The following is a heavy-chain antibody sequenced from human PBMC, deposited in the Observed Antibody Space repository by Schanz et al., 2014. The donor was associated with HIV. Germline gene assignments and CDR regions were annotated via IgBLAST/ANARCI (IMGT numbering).Heavy chain of an antibody. J-gene: IGHJ6*02. Sequence: QVQLVESGGGVVQPGRSLRLSCAVSGFTFSNYAMHWVRQAPGKGLEWVAVISYDGSNKYYADSVKGRFTISRDNSKNTLYLQMNSLRAEDTAVYYCAKTSITRGMDVWGQGTTVTVSS. D-gene: IGHD1-20*01. CDR1: GFTFSNYA. V-gene: IGHV3-30-3*01. CDR3: AKTSITRGMDV. CDR2: ISYDGSNK.